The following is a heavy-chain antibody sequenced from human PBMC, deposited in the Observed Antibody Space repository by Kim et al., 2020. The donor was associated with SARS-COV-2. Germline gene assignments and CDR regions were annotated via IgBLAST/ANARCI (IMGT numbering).Heavy chain of an antibody. J-gene: IGHJ5*02. Sequence: SETLSLTCAVYGGSFSGYYWSWIRQSPGKGLEWIGEINHSGSTNYNPSLRSRVTISIDTSKNQFSLKLNSVTAADTAVYYCSRGPRRLRYSFTRFYPWG. D-gene: IGHD3-9*01. CDR3: SRGPRRLRYSFTRFYP. CDR1: GGSFSGYY. V-gene: IGHV4-34*01. CDR2: INHSGST.